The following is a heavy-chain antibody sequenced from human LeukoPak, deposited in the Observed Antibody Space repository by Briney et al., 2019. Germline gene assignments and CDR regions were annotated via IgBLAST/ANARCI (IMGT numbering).Heavy chain of an antibody. J-gene: IGHJ4*02. CDR2: ISGSGGST. Sequence: GGSLRLSCAASGFTFSGYWMSWVRQAPGKGLEWVSAISGSGGSTYYADSVKGRFTISRDNPKNLLFLQINSLRVEDTAVYYCARETPRRGETRDGYRWGQGTVVTVSS. D-gene: IGHD5-24*01. CDR3: ARETPRRGETRDGYR. V-gene: IGHV3-23*01. CDR1: GFTFSGYW.